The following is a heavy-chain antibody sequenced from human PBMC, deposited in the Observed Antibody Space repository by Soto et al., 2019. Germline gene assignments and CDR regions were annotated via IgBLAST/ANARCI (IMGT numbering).Heavy chain of an antibody. Sequence: EVQLVESGGGLVQLGGSLRLSCAASGFTFSSCSMNWVRQAPGKGLEWLSYISSTSSTIYYADSVKGRFTISRDNAKNSLYLQMNRLRDEDTAVYYCASWPDEADYWGQGTLVTVSS. CDR1: GFTFSSCS. V-gene: IGHV3-48*02. CDR2: ISSTSSTI. J-gene: IGHJ4*02. CDR3: ASWPDEADY.